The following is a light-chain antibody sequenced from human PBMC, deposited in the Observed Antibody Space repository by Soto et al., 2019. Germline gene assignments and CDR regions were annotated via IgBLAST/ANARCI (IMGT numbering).Light chain of an antibody. CDR3: QQYNNWPWT. V-gene: IGKV3-15*01. CDR2: GAS. J-gene: IGKJ1*01. CDR1: QSISDT. Sequence: EIVMTQSPATLSVSPGGRATLSCRASQSISDTLACYQQKPGQAPRLLIYGASTRATGFPARFSGSGSGTDFTLTISSLQSEDFAVYYCQQYNNWPWTFGQGTKVEI.